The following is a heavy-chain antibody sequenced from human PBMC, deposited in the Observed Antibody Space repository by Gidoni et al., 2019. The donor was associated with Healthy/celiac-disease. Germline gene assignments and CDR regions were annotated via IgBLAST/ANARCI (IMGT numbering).Heavy chain of an antibody. CDR1: GFTFRSYA. CDR3: AKGGYDILTGYLNYYYYYMDV. V-gene: IGHV3-23*01. J-gene: IGHJ6*03. Sequence: EVQLLESGGGLVHPGGSLRLSCAASGFTFRSYAMRWVRQAPGKGMEWVSAIGGSGGSTDYAESVKGRFTISRDNSKNTLYLQMNSLRAEDTAVYYCAKGGYDILTGYLNYYYYYMDVWGKGTTVTVSS. D-gene: IGHD3-9*01. CDR2: IGGSGGST.